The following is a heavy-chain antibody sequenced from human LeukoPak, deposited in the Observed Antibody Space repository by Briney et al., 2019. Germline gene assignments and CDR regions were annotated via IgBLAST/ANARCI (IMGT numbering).Heavy chain of an antibody. D-gene: IGHD5-24*01. V-gene: IGHV3-53*01. J-gene: IGHJ4*02. CDR1: GFSVSRNY. CDR3: ARWMSGSNWGFDH. Sequence: GGSLRLSCAASGFSVSRNYMSWVRQAPGKGLEWVSVIYSGGSTYYADSVKGRFTISRDNSKNTLFLQMNSLRADDTALYYCARWMSGSNWGFDHWGQGTLVTVSS. CDR2: IYSGGST.